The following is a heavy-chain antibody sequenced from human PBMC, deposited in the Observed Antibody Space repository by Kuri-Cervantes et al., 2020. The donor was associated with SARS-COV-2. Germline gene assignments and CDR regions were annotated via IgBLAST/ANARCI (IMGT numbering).Heavy chain of an antibody. CDR2: ISTYSGNT. Sequence: ASVKVSCKASGYTFTSYGISWVRRAPGQGLEWMGWISTYSGNTNYAQRLQGRVTMTTDTSTSTAYMGLRSLRSDDTAVFYCAKNWGASGWYPFDCWGQGTLVTVSS. J-gene: IGHJ4*02. CDR1: GYTFTSYG. D-gene: IGHD6-19*01. CDR3: AKNWGASGWYPFDC. V-gene: IGHV1-18*01.